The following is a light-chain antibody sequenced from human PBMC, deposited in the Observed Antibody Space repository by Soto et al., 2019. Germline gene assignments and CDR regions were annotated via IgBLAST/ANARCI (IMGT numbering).Light chain of an antibody. CDR2: AAS. J-gene: IGKJ1*01. Sequence: SQSPLSLSASVGDRVTITCRASQSISSYLNWYQQKPGKAPKLLIYAASSLQSGVPSRFSGSGSGTDFTLTISSLQPDDFATYYCQQCYSTSWTFGQGTKVDIK. CDR3: QQCYSTSWT. V-gene: IGKV1-39*01. CDR1: QSISSY.